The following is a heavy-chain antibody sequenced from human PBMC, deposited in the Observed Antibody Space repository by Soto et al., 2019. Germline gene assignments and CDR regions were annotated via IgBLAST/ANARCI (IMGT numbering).Heavy chain of an antibody. D-gene: IGHD3-16*02. CDR3: ARDGYGYNSLDN. Sequence: EVQLVESGGGLVQPGGSLRLSCAASGFTFSSYWMVWVRQAPGKGLEWVANIKEDGGGKYFGDSVRGRFTVSRDNAKNSLYLQMNNLRAEDTAVYYCARDGYGYNSLDNWGQGTLVTVSS. CDR1: GFTFSSYW. V-gene: IGHV3-7*01. J-gene: IGHJ4*02. CDR2: IKEDGGGK.